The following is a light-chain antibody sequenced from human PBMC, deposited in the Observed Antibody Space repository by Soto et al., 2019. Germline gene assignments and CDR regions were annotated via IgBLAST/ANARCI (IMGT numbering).Light chain of an antibody. V-gene: IGKV1D-13*01. CDR1: QGIVNA. J-gene: IGKJ4*01. Sequence: AIQLTQSPSSLSASVGDRVTITCRTSQGIVNALAWYQQKPGRPPKLLMYDASILQSEVPLRFRGSGSGTDFTLTITSLQPEDFATYFCQQYGNYPLTFGGGTTVEVK. CDR3: QQYGNYPLT. CDR2: DAS.